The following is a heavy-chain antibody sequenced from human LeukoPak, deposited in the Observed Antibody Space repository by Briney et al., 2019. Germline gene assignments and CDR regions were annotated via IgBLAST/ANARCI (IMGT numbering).Heavy chain of an antibody. CDR1: GYTFTSYD. Sequence: ASVKVSCKASGYTFTSYDINWVRQAPGQGIEWMGWMNPNSGNTGYAQKFQGRVTITRNTSISTAYMELSSLRSEDTAVYYCARGVSLVRGVIITLRRDYYMDVWGKGTTVTVSS. D-gene: IGHD3-10*01. J-gene: IGHJ6*03. CDR3: ARGVSLVRGVIITLRRDYYMDV. V-gene: IGHV1-8*03. CDR2: MNPNSGNT.